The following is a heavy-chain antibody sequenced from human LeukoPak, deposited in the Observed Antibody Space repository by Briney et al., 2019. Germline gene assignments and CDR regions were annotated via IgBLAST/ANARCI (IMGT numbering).Heavy chain of an antibody. V-gene: IGHV1-69*13. Sequence: SVKVSCKASGGTFSSYAISWVRQAPGQGLEWMGGIIPIFGTAYYAQKFQGRVTITADESTSTAYMELSSLRSEDTAVYYCARDARHRYCSSTSCYRGWFDPWGQGTLVTVSS. CDR3: ARDARHRYCSSTSCYRGWFDP. D-gene: IGHD2-2*01. CDR2: IIPIFGTA. J-gene: IGHJ5*02. CDR1: GGTFSSYA.